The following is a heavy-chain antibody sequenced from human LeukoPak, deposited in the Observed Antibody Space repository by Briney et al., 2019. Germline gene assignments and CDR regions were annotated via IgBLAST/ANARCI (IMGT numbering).Heavy chain of an antibody. Sequence: SETLSLTCTVSGGSISSYYWSWIRQPPGKGLEWIGEINQSGRTNYNPSLKSRVTISLDTSKKHFSLQLSSVTAADTAVYYCARKGGGQLVNTRRWFDPWGQGTLVTVSS. D-gene: IGHD6-13*01. CDR3: ARKGGGQLVNTRRWFDP. CDR1: GGSISSYY. CDR2: INQSGRT. J-gene: IGHJ5*02. V-gene: IGHV4-34*01.